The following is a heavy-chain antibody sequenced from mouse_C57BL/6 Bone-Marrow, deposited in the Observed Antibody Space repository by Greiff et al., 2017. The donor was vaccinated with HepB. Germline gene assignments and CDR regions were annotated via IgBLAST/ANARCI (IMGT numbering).Heavy chain of an antibody. Sequence: VQGVESGPGLVAPSQRLSITCTVSGFSLTSYAISWVRQPPGKGLEWLGVIWTGGGTNYNSALKSRLSISKDNSQSQVFLKMNSLQTDDTAMYYCARNSNYSYFDYWGKGTTLTVSS. V-gene: IGHV2-9-1*01. CDR2: IWTGGGT. CDR1: GFSLTSYA. D-gene: IGHD2-5*01. CDR3: ARNSNYSYFDY. J-gene: IGHJ2*01.